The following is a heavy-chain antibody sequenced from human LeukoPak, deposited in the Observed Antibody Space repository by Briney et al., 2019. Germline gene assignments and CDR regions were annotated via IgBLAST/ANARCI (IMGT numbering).Heavy chain of an antibody. CDR3: ARASRYDSSGYSDY. Sequence: GGSLRLSCAASGFTVSSNYMSWVRQAPGKGLEWVSVIYSGGSTYYADSVKGRFTISRDNSKNTLYLQTNSLRAEDTAVYYCARASRYDSSGYSDYWGQGTLVTVSS. J-gene: IGHJ4*02. CDR2: IYSGGST. CDR1: GFTVSSNY. V-gene: IGHV3-53*01. D-gene: IGHD3-22*01.